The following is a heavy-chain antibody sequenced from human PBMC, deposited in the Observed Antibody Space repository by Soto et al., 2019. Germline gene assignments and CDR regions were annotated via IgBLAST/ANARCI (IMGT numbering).Heavy chain of an antibody. D-gene: IGHD4-17*01. CDR1: GFTFDDYA. J-gene: IGHJ4*02. CDR2: ISWNSGSI. Sequence: GGSLRLSCAASGFTFDDYAMHWVRQAPGKGLEWVSGISWNSGSIGYADSVKGRFTISRDNAKNSLYLQMNSLRAEDTALYYCAKDTSFPLYGDFDYWGQGTLVTVSS. CDR3: AKDTSFPLYGDFDY. V-gene: IGHV3-9*01.